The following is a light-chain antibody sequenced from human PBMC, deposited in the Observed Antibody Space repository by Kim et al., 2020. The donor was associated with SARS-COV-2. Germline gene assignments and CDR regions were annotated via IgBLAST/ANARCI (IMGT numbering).Light chain of an antibody. CDR2: WAS. CDR1: QSVLYSSNNKNY. J-gene: IGKJ4*01. Sequence: ATINCKSSQSVLYSSNNKNYLAWYQQKPGQPPKLLIYWASTRESGVPDRFSGSGSGTDFTLTIGSLQAEDGSVYYCQQYYSTPLTFGGGTKVDIK. CDR3: QQYYSTPLT. V-gene: IGKV4-1*01.